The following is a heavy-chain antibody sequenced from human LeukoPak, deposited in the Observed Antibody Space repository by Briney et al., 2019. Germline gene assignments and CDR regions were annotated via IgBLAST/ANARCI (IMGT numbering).Heavy chain of an antibody. CDR3: ASTIGLTPPGY. Sequence: GGSLRLSCAASGFTFSSYAMSWVRQAPGKGLEWVSAISGSGGSTYYADSVKGRFSISRDNSKNTLYLQMNSLRAEDTAVYYCASTIGLTPPGYWGQGTLVTVSS. J-gene: IGHJ4*02. CDR2: ISGSGGST. CDR1: GFTFSSYA. D-gene: IGHD3-9*01. V-gene: IGHV3-23*01.